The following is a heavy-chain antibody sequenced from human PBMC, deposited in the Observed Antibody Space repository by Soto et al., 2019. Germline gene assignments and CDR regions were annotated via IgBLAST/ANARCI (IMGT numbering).Heavy chain of an antibody. J-gene: IGHJ3*02. CDR2: IIPIFGTT. CDR1: GGTLSSYA. V-gene: IGHV1-69*13. D-gene: IGHD3-9*01. Sequence: SVKVSCKASGGTLSSYAISWVRQAPGQGLEWMGGIIPIFGTTNYAQKLQGRVTMTADASTSTAYMELRSLRSDDTAVYYCARIILRYFDWPPSYAFDIWGQGTMVTVSS. CDR3: ARIILRYFDWPPSYAFDI.